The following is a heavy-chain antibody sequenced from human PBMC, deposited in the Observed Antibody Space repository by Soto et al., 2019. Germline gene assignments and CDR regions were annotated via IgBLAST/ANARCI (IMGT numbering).Heavy chain of an antibody. D-gene: IGHD3-10*01. CDR3: AKALYYYGSGSYGMDV. CDR2: ISYDGSNK. J-gene: IGHJ6*02. V-gene: IGHV3-30*18. Sequence: PGGSLRLSCAASGFTFSSYGMHWVRQAPGKGLEWVAVISYDGSNKYYADSVKGRFTISRDNSKNTLYLQMNSLRAEDTAVYYCAKALYYYGSGSYGMDVWGQGTTVTVSS. CDR1: GFTFSSYG.